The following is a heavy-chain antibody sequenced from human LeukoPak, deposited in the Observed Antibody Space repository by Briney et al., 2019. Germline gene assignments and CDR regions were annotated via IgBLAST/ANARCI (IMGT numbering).Heavy chain of an antibody. V-gene: IGHV4-39*07. CDR3: ARGYLMTVFDY. J-gene: IGHJ4*02. CDR1: GGSISSSSYY. D-gene: IGHD2-21*02. Sequence: SETLSLTCTVSGGSISSSSYYWGWIRQPPGKGLEWIGSIYYSGSTYYNPSLKSRVTISVDTSKNQFSLKLSSVTAADTAVYYCARGYLMTVFDYWGQGTLVTVSS. CDR2: IYYSGST.